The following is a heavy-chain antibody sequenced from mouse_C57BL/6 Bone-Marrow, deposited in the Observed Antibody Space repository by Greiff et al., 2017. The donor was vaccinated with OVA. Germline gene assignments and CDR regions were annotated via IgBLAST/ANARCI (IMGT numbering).Heavy chain of an antibody. V-gene: IGHV5-6*01. D-gene: IGHD2-1*01. CDR2: ISSGGSYT. J-gene: IGHJ1*03. CDR3: ARHLLGYFDV. CDR1: GFTFSSYG. Sequence: DVQLVESGGDLVKPGGSLKLSCAASGFTFSSYGMSWVRQTPDKRLEWVATISSGGSYTYYPDSVKGRFTISRGNAKNTLYLQMSSLKSEDTAMYYCARHLLGYFDVWGTGTTVTVSS.